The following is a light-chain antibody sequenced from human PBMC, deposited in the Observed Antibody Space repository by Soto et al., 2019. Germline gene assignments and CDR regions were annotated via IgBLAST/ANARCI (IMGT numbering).Light chain of an antibody. CDR2: EDT. CDR1: NSDIGGYDY. V-gene: IGLV2-14*01. CDR3: SSKSTISIYV. J-gene: IGLJ1*01. Sequence: QSALPQAASMSGSPGQSITIPCTGTNSDIGGYDYVSWYQHHPGKAPRLIIYEDTKRPSGVSNRFSGSRSGNTASLTVSGLQAEVLTDYSSSSKSTISIYV.